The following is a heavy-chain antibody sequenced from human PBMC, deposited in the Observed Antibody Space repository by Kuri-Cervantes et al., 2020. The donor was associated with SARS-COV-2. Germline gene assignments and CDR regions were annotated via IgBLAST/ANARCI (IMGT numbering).Heavy chain of an antibody. D-gene: IGHD2-15*01. J-gene: IGHJ4*02. V-gene: IGHV4-38-2*02. Sequence: ESLKISCAVSGYSISSGYYWGWIRQPPGKGLEWIGSIYHSGSTYYNPSLKSRVTISVDTSKNQFSLKLSSVTAADTAVYYCARERSTLLSFDYWGQGTLVTVSS. CDR2: IYHSGST. CDR1: GYSISSGYY. CDR3: ARERSTLLSFDY.